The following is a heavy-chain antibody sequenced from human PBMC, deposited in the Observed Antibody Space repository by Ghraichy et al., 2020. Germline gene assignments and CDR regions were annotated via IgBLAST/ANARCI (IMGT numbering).Heavy chain of an antibody. J-gene: IGHJ6*02. CDR3: ARDLGHRDYYYGMDV. V-gene: IGHV3-30-3*01. Sequence: GGSLRLSCAASGFTFSSYAMHWVRQAPGKGLEWVAVISYDGSNKYYADSVKGRFTISRDNSKNTLYLQMNSLRAEDTAVYYCARDLGHRDYYYGMDVWGQGTTVTVSS. CDR2: ISYDGSNK. D-gene: IGHD7-27*01. CDR1: GFTFSSYA.